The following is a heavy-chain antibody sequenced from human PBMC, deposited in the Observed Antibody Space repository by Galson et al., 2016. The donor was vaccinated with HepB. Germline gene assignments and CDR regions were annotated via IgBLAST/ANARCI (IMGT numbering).Heavy chain of an antibody. D-gene: IGHD3-22*01. Sequence: SLRLSCAASGFTYSDYYTSWIRQAPGKGLEWVAVISYDGSDKYYADSVKGRFTISRDNSKNTLNLQMNSLRAEDTAVYYCAKDRRYYDSSGYFWEGYYYDGMDVWGQGTTVTVSS. J-gene: IGHJ6*02. CDR1: GFTYSDYY. V-gene: IGHV3-30*18. CDR3: AKDRRYYDSSGYFWEGYYYDGMDV. CDR2: ISYDGSDK.